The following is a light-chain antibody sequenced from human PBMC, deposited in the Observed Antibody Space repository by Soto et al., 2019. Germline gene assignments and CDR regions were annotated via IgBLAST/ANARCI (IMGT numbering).Light chain of an antibody. V-gene: IGLV2-14*01. Sequence: QSALTQPASVSGSPGQSITISCTGTSSDIGDYNYVSWYQQYPGKVPKLVIYDVSHRPSGVYNRFSGSKSGNTASLTISGLQAEDEADYYCSSSTTTTSLVVFGGGTKVTVL. J-gene: IGLJ3*02. CDR3: SSSTTTTSLVV. CDR2: DVS. CDR1: SSDIGDYNY.